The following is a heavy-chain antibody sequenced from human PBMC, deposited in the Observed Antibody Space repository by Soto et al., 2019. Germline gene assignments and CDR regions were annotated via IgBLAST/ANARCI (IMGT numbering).Heavy chain of an antibody. V-gene: IGHV3-11*01. D-gene: IGHD3-9*01. CDR1: GFTFSDYY. CDR2: ISSSGSTI. J-gene: IGHJ4*02. Sequence: GGSLRLSCAASGFTFSDYYMSWIRQAPGKGLEWVSYISSSGSTIYYADSVKGRFTISRDNAKNSLYLQMNSLRAEDTAVYYCARDDRYYDILTDYYNVGFFDYWGQGTLVTVSS. CDR3: ARDDRYYDILTDYYNVGFFDY.